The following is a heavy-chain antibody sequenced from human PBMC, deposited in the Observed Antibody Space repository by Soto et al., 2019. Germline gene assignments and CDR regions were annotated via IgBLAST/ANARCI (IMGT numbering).Heavy chain of an antibody. CDR3: TTDHDFWSGYGFDP. J-gene: IGHJ5*02. D-gene: IGHD3-3*01. Sequence: GGSLRLSCAASGFTFSNAWMNWVRQAPGKGLEWVGRIKSKTDGGTTDYAAPVKGRFTISRDDSKNTLYLQMNSLKTEDTAVYYCTTDHDFWSGYGFDPWGQGTLVTVSS. CDR2: IKSKTDGGTT. CDR1: GFTFSNAW. V-gene: IGHV3-15*07.